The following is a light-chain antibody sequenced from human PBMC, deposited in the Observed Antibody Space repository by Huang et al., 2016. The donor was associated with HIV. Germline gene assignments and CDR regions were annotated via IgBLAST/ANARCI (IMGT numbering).Light chain of an antibody. CDR1: QNVRSN. V-gene: IGKV3D-15*01. J-gene: IGKJ4*01. Sequence: EIVMTQSPATLSVSPGGGATLSCRASQNVRSNLAWYQQTPGQAPRLLIYDTSTRASGVPARFSGSGSGTELTLTISGLQSEDFAVYYCQQYDNWPPGLTFGGGTKVEI. CDR3: QQYDNWPPGLT. CDR2: DTS.